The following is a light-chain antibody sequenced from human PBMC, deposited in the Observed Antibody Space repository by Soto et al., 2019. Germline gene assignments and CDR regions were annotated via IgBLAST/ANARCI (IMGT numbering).Light chain of an antibody. V-gene: IGKV3-15*01. Sequence: EIVMTQSPVTLPVSPGERVTLSCRASQSVSSNLAWYQQKPGQAPSLLIYGAFTRATGIPARFSGTGSGTEFTLTISSLQSEDFALYYCQQYNDWPLTFGQGTKVDI. CDR1: QSVSSN. CDR3: QQYNDWPLT. CDR2: GAF. J-gene: IGKJ1*01.